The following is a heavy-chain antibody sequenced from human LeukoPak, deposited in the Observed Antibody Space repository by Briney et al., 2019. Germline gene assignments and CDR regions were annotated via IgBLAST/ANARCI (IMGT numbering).Heavy chain of an antibody. J-gene: IGHJ6*04. D-gene: IGHD2-15*01. CDR2: SNGGNGST. CDR3: ARDPLFCSGRSCIPYYYGLDV. V-gene: IGHV1-3*01. Sequence: ASVKVSCKASGYTFTNYVMHWVRQAPGQRLEWMGWSNGGNGSTKYSQKFQGRVTITRDTSASTAYMELSSLRSEDTAVYYCARDPLFCSGRSCIPYYYGLDVWGKGTTVTVSS. CDR1: GYTFTNYV.